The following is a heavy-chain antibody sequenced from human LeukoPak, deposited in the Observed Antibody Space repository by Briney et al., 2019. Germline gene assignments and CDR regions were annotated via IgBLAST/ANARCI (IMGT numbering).Heavy chain of an antibody. CDR3: ARGSAMAQKKLVRHFDS. CDR2: ISAYNGNT. D-gene: IGHD6-6*01. Sequence: ASVKVSCKASGYTFTSSGISWVRQAPGQGLEWMGWISAYNGNTKYAQKLQDRVTMTTDTSTTTDYMEVRSLTSDDTAVYYCARGSAMAQKKLVRHFDSWGKGTLVIVSS. CDR1: GYTFTSSG. J-gene: IGHJ4*02. V-gene: IGHV1-18*01.